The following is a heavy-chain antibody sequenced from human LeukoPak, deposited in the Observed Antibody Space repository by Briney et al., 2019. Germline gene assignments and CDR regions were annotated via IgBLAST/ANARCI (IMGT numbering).Heavy chain of an antibody. CDR1: GFTVSSNY. Sequence: GGSLRLSCAASGFTVSSNYMSWVRQAPGKGLEWVSLFYSGGSIYYADSVKGRFTISRDSSKNTLYLQMNGLRAEDTAVYYCARVPAKDYFYYMDVWGNGTTVTVPS. CDR2: FYSGGSI. CDR3: ARVPAKDYFYYMDV. J-gene: IGHJ6*03. V-gene: IGHV3-53*01.